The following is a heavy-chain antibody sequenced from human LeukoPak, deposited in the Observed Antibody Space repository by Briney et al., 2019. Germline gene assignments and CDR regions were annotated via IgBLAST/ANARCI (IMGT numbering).Heavy chain of an antibody. D-gene: IGHD4-17*01. CDR3: ARHDYGDYEGWFDP. J-gene: IGHJ5*02. Sequence: PSETLSLTCTVSGGSISSYYWRWIRQPPGGGRVWVGYIYYTVSTKYNPSLKSRVTISVDTSKTQFSLTLSCVTAADTAVYYCARHDYGDYEGWFDPWGQGTLVTVSS. CDR2: IYYTVST. CDR1: GGSISSYY. V-gene: IGHV4-59*08.